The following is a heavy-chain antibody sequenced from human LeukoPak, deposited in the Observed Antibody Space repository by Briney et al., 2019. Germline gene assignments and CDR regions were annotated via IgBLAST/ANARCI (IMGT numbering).Heavy chain of an antibody. CDR3: ARDPYYDLLTGYSPYHHYGMDV. D-gene: IGHD3-9*01. J-gene: IGHJ6*02. CDR1: RFSFRLYN. Sequence: GGSLSLSCAASRFSFRLYNMNWVRQAPGKGREWVSYISSTGSRIYYADSVKGRFTISRDNAKNSLYLQMNSRRDEDTALYYCARDPYYDLLTGYSPYHHYGMDVWGQGTTVSVSS. V-gene: IGHV3-48*02. CDR2: ISSTGSRI.